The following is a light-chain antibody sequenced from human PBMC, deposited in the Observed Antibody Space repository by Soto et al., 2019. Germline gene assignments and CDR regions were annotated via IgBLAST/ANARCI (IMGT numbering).Light chain of an antibody. Sequence: QSVLTQPASVSGSPGQSITISCTGTSSDVGSYNLVSWYQQYPGKAPKLLIYEVHKRPSGVPDRFSGSKSGNTASLTVSGLQAEDEADYHCSSYGGNDWVFGGGTKVTVL. CDR3: SSYGGNDWV. J-gene: IGLJ3*02. CDR1: SSDVGSYNL. V-gene: IGLV2-14*02. CDR2: EVH.